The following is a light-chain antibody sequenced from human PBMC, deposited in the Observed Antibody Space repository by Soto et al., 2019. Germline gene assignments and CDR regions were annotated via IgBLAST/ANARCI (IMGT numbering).Light chain of an antibody. CDR2: LGS. CDR1: QSLLHRNGYNY. Sequence: DIVMTQSPLSLSVTPGEPASISCRCSQSLLHRNGYNYLDWYLQKPGQSPQLLISLGSKRASGFTDRYSGSGSVTAFTLTISRVEAADVGVYYCMPALQTSFPVGPRTKVDI. J-gene: IGKJ3*01. V-gene: IGKV2-28*01. CDR3: MPALQTSFP.